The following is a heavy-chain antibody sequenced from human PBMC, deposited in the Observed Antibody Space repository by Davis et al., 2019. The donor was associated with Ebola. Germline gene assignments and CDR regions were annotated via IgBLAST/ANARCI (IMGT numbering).Heavy chain of an antibody. D-gene: IGHD3-3*01. CDR1: GGSISSGGYS. V-gene: IGHV4-30-2*01. CDR2: IYHSGST. Sequence: SETLSLTCAVSGGSISSGGYSWSWIRQPPGKGLEWIGYIYHSGSTYYNPSLKSRVTISVDRSKNQFSLKLSSVTAADTAVYYCARDQDTSPEWNWFDSWGQGTLVTVSS. J-gene: IGHJ5*01. CDR3: ARDQDTSPEWNWFDS.